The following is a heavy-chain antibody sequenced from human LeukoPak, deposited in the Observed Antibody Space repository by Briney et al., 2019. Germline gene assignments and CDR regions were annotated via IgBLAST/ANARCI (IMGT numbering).Heavy chain of an antibody. CDR3: ARDTPQHLKRFDY. Sequence: GASVKVSCKASGYTLDRFGISWVRQAPGQGLERLGWINPYNGKTIFGEKFQGRVTMTTDTSTSTVYMELTSLRSDDTAVYFCARDTPQHLKRFDYWGQGTLVTVSS. J-gene: IGHJ4*02. CDR2: INPYNGKT. V-gene: IGHV1-18*01. CDR1: GYTLDRFG.